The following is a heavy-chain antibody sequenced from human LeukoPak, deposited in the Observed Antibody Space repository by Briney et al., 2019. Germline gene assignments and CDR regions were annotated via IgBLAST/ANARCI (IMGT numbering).Heavy chain of an antibody. CDR2: IWFDGSKK. CDR1: GFTFSNYG. CDR3: ARRDGSGYYALDY. Sequence: PGRSLRLSCAASGFTFSNYGMHWVRQAPGKGLEWVAVIWFDGSKKYHADSVKGRFTISRDNSKNTLYLQMNSLRAEDTAVYYCARRDGSGYYALDYWGQGFLVTVSS. J-gene: IGHJ4*02. V-gene: IGHV3-33*01. D-gene: IGHD3-22*01.